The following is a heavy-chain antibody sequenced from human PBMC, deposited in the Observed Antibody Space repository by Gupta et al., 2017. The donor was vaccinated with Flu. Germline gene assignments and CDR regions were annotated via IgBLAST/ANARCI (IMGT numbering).Heavy chain of an antibody. CDR2: IYYSGNT. D-gene: IGHD5-12*01. CDR1: GVSMTNGGYY. J-gene: IGHJ5*01. Sequence: QVRLQESGPGLVKPSETLSLTCTVSGVSMTNGGYYWSWIRQFPGKGLEWIGHIYYSGNTYYNPALKSRLLISVDTFKKEFSLELTSVTAADTAVYYCARGGYLGCNWFDSWGQGTLVTVSS. CDR3: ARGGYLGCNWFDS. V-gene: IGHV4-31*03.